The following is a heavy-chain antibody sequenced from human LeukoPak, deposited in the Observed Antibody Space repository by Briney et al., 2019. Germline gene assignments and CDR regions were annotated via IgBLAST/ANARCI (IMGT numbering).Heavy chain of an antibody. D-gene: IGHD1-26*01. CDR3: ARWEGRSYYDFDY. V-gene: IGHV4-34*01. Sequence: PSETLSHTCAVYGGSFSGYYWSWIRQPPGKGLEWIGEINHSGSTNYNPSLKSRVTISVDTSKNQFSLKLSSVTAADTAVYYCARWEGRSYYDFDYWGQGTLVTVSS. CDR1: GGSFSGYY. J-gene: IGHJ4*02. CDR2: INHSGST.